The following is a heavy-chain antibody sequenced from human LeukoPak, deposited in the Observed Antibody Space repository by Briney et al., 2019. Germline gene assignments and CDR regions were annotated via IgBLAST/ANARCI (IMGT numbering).Heavy chain of an antibody. D-gene: IGHD3-9*01. CDR3: ARGGVLRYFDWLLRINY. Sequence: ASVKVSCKASGYTFTSYAMNWVRQAPGQGLEWMGWINTNTGNPTYAQGFTGRFVFSLDTPVSTAYLQISSLKAEDTAVYYCARGGVLRYFDWLLRINYWGQGTLVTVSS. CDR2: INTNTGNP. J-gene: IGHJ4*02. CDR1: GYTFTSYA. V-gene: IGHV7-4-1*02.